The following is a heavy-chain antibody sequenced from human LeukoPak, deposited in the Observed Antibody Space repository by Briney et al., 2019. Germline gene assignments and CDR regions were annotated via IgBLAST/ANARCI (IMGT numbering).Heavy chain of an antibody. CDR3: ATGDNIVVVPAAIPFDY. J-gene: IGHJ4*02. CDR1: GGTFSSYT. V-gene: IGHV1-69*02. D-gene: IGHD2-2*01. CDR2: IIPILGIA. Sequence: SVKVSCKASGGTFSSYTISWVRQAPGQGLEWMGRIIPILGIANYAQKFQGRVTITADKSTSTDYMGLSSLRSEDTAVYYCATGDNIVVVPAAIPFDYWGQGTLVTVSS.